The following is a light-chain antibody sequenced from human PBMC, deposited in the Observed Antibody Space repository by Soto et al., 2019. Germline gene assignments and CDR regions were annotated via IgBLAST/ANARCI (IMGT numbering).Light chain of an antibody. J-gene: IGLJ2*01. CDR1: SSDVGGYNY. CDR2: DVS. Sequence: QSVLPQPASVSGSPGQSITISCTGTSSDVGGYNYVSWYQQHPGKAPKLMIYDVSNRPSGVSNRFSGSKSGNTASLAISGLQAEDEADYYCRSYTSSRSSVVFGGGTKVTVL. CDR3: RSYTSSRSSVV. V-gene: IGLV2-14*01.